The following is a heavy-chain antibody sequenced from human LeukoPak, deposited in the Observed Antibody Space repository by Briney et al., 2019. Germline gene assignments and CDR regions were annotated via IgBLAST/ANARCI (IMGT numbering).Heavy chain of an antibody. CDR3: AKDAYDIPAFFDY. CDR1: GFTFRSYG. D-gene: IGHD3-9*01. J-gene: IGHJ4*02. Sequence: GGSLRLSCAASGFTFRSYGMHWVRQAPGKGLGWVTAISYDGSNKYYADSVKGRFTISRDNSKNTLYLQMNSLRAEDTAVYYCAKDAYDIPAFFDYWGQGTLVTVSS. CDR2: ISYDGSNK. V-gene: IGHV3-30*18.